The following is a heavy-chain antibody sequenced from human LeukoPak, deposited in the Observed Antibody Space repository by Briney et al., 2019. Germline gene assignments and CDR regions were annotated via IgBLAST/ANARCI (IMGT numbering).Heavy chain of an antibody. Sequence: GASVKVSCKASGYTFTSYGISWVRQAPGQGLEWMGWVSAYNGNTNYAQKLQGRVTMTTDTSTSTAYMELRSLRSDDTAVYYCARGGYCSSTSCYSCDYWGQGTLVTVSS. J-gene: IGHJ4*02. CDR1: GYTFTSYG. CDR2: VSAYNGNT. D-gene: IGHD2-2*01. CDR3: ARGGYCSSTSCYSCDY. V-gene: IGHV1-18*01.